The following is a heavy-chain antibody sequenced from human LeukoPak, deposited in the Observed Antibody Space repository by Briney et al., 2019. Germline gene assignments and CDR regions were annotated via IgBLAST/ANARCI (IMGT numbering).Heavy chain of an antibody. CDR3: ARGVGSSWYSDYDY. D-gene: IGHD6-13*01. J-gene: IGHJ4*02. V-gene: IGHV1-8*01. CDR2: MNPNSGNT. CDR1: GYTFTSYD. Sequence: ASVKVSCKASGYTFTSYDINWVRQATGQGLEWMGWMNPNSGNTGYAQKFQGRVTMTRDTSISTAYMELSSLRSEDTAVYYCARGVGSSWYSDYDYWGQGTLVTVSS.